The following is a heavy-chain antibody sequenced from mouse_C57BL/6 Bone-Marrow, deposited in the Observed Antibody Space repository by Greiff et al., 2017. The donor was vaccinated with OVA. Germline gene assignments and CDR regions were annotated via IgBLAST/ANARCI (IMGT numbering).Heavy chain of an antibody. CDR3: ARGVDD. Sequence: EVMLVESGGDLVKPGGSLKLSCAASGFTFSSYGMSWVRQTPDKRLEWVATISSGGSYTYYPDSVKGRFTISRDNAKNTLYLQMSSLKSEDTAMYYCARGVDDWGQGTTLTVSS. CDR1: GFTFSSYG. CDR2: ISSGGSYT. V-gene: IGHV5-6*01. J-gene: IGHJ2*01.